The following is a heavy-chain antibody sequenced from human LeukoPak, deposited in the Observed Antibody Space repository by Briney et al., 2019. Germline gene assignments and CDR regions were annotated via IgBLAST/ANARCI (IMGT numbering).Heavy chain of an antibody. D-gene: IGHD3-9*01. CDR1: GGSISNTSYY. J-gene: IGHJ4*02. Sequence: SETLSFTCTVSGGSISNTSYYWGWFRQPPGKGLEWIGAIYYSGSTCFNPSLKSRVTMSVDTSENQFFLKLSSVTAADTAVYYCASQYYDILTGYPYYFDYWGQGTLVTVSS. CDR2: IYYSGST. V-gene: IGHV4-39*01. CDR3: ASQYYDILTGYPYYFDY.